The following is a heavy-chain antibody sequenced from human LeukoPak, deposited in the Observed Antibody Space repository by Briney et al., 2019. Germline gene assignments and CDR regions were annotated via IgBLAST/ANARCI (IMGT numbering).Heavy chain of an antibody. CDR2: ISSSSSYI. V-gene: IGHV3-21*01. CDR1: VFTFSNYN. Sequence: GGSLRLSCAASVFTFSNYNINWVRQAPGKGLEWVSSISSSSSYIYYADSVKGRFTISRDNAKNSLYLQMNSLRAEDTAVYYCARDPAGTSYYDFWSGYYFDYWGQGTLVTVSS. J-gene: IGHJ4*02. CDR3: ARDPAGTSYYDFWSGYYFDY. D-gene: IGHD3-3*01.